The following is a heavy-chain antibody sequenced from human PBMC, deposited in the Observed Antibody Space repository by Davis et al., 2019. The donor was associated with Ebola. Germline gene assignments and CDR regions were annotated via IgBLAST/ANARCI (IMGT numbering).Heavy chain of an antibody. CDR1: GFTFSSYA. CDR2: ISGSGGST. J-gene: IGHJ3*02. V-gene: IGHV3-23*01. Sequence: GESLKISCAASGFTFSSYAMSWVRQAPGKGLEWVSAISGSGGSTYYADSVKGRFTISRDNSKNTLYLQMNSLRAEDTAVYYCAKDIGYCSSTSCHDAFDIWGQGTMVTVSS. D-gene: IGHD2-2*01. CDR3: AKDIGYCSSTSCHDAFDI.